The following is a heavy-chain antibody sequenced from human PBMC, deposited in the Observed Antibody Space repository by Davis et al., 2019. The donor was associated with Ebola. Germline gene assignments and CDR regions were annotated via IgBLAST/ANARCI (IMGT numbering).Heavy chain of an antibody. V-gene: IGHV1-2*02. CDR1: GYTFTGYY. D-gene: IGHD2-2*01. CDR2: INPNSGGT. J-gene: IGHJ6*02. CDR3: ARYGYQLLKFGDYYGMDV. Sequence: ASVKVSCKASGYTFTGYYMHWVRQAPGQGLEWMGWINPNSGGTNYAQKFQGRVTMTRDTSISTAYMELSRLRSDDTAVYYCARYGYQLLKFGDYYGMDVWGQGTTVTVSS.